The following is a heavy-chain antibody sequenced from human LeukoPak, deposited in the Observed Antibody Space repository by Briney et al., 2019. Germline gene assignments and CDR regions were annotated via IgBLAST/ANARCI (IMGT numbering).Heavy chain of an antibody. D-gene: IGHD3-10*01. Sequence: GESLKISCQGSGYKFTSYWIGWGRQMPGKGLGWMGVIFPGDFNTRYMPSFQGLVTISADTSINTVYLQWNNLKASDTAMYYCAREGYGSGDVWGQGTLVAVSS. CDR2: IFPGDFNT. V-gene: IGHV5-51*01. CDR3: AREGYGSGDV. CDR1: GYKFTSYW. J-gene: IGHJ4*02.